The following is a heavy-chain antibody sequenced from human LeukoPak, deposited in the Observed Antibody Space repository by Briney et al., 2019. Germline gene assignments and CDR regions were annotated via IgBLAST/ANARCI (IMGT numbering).Heavy chain of an antibody. J-gene: IGHJ6*03. D-gene: IGHD3-10*01. V-gene: IGHV3-23*01. Sequence: PGGSLRLSCAASGFTFSDYYMSWIRQAPGKGLEWVSAISGSGGSTYYADSVKGRFTISRDNSKNTLYLQMNSLRAEDTAVYYCAKPPGGAIHYYYYYMDVWGKGTTVTVSS. CDR1: GFTFSDYY. CDR3: AKPPGGAIHYYYYYMDV. CDR2: ISGSGGST.